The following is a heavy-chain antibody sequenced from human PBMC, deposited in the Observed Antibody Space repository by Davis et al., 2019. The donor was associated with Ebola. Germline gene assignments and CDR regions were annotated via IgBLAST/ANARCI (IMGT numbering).Heavy chain of an antibody. CDR1: GYTFTSYG. J-gene: IGHJ4*02. D-gene: IGHD6-13*01. CDR2: ISAYNGNT. V-gene: IGHV1-18*01. Sequence: AASVKVSCKASGYTFTSYGISWVRQAPGQGLEWMGWISAYNGNTNYAPKLQGRVTMTTDTSTSTAYMELRSLRSDDTAVYYCARRAKYSSSWYPNFDYWGQGTLVTVSS. CDR3: ARRAKYSSSWYPNFDY.